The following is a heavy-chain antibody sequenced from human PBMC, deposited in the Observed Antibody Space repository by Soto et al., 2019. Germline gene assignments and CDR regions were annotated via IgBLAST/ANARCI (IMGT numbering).Heavy chain of an antibody. D-gene: IGHD5-18*01. V-gene: IGHV1-69*01. Sequence: QVQLVQSGAEVKKPGSPVKVSCKASGGTFSSYAISWVRQAPGQGLEWMGGIIPIFGTANYAQKFQGRVTITADESTSTAYMELSSLRSEDTAVYYCARDRGYSYHGAGAFDIWGQGTMVTVSS. CDR2: IIPIFGTA. J-gene: IGHJ3*02. CDR3: ARDRGYSYHGAGAFDI. CDR1: GGTFSSYA.